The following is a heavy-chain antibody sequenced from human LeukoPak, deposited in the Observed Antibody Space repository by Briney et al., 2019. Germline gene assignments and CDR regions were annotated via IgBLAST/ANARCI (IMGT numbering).Heavy chain of an antibody. CDR1: GFTFSSYS. D-gene: IGHD6-19*01. CDR2: ISYDGNNK. J-gene: IGHJ4*02. Sequence: GRSLRLSCAASGFTFSSYSMHWVRQAPGKGLEWVAVISYDGNNKYYADSVKGRFTISRDNSKNTLYLQMNSLRAEDTAVYYCAKGYSSGWYNWGQGTLVTVSS. V-gene: IGHV3-30-3*01. CDR3: AKGYSSGWYN.